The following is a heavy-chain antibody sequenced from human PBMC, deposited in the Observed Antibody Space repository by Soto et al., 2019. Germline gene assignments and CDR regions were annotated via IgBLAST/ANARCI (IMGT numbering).Heavy chain of an antibody. CDR1: GYNFNGYY. D-gene: IGHD6-19*01. CDR3: AKVIYTIGSKQWLAQTKHQALDY. J-gene: IGHJ4*02. V-gene: IGHV1-2*02. Sequence: QVNLVQSGAEVKKPGASVKVSCKASGYNFNGYYIHWVRQAPGQGLEWMGWMNPNTGGANYEQKFQGKVIMTTDTSISTDYLELRSLTSDETAVYYCAKVIYTIGSKQWLAQTKHQALDYWGQGTLVTVSS. CDR2: MNPNTGGA.